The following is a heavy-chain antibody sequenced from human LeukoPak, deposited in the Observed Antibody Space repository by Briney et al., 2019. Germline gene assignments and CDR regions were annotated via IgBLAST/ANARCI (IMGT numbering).Heavy chain of an antibody. D-gene: IGHD1-26*01. CDR3: TSYGGSSHFDY. CDR1: GFTFSSYG. J-gene: IGHJ4*02. Sequence: GGSLRLSCAASGFTFSSYGMSWVRQAPGKGLEWVSAISGSGGSTYYADSVKGRFTISRDNSKNTLYLQMNSLRAEDTAVYYCTSYGGSSHFDYWGQGTLVTVSS. V-gene: IGHV3-23*01. CDR2: ISGSGGST.